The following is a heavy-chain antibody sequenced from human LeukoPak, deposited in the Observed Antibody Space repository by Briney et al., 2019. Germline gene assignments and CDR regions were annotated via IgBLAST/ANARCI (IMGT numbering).Heavy chain of an antibody. V-gene: IGHV3-23*01. J-gene: IGHJ4*02. Sequence: GGSRRLSCVNSGLTFSSHGMSWVRQAPGKGLEWVSGISSSGGSTFYVDSVKGRFTVSRDNSQNTLYLQMSSLRAEDTAVYYCAREVPTGTSFDYWAQGTLVTVSS. CDR2: ISSSGGST. CDR1: GLTFSSHG. D-gene: IGHD4-17*01. CDR3: AREVPTGTSFDY.